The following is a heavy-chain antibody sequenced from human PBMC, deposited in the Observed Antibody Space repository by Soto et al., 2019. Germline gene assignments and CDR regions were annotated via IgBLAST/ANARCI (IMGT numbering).Heavy chain of an antibody. Sequence: ASVKVSCKASGYTFTSYYMHWVRQAPGQGLEWMGIINPSGGSTSYAQKFQGRVTMTRDTSTSTVYMELSSLRSEDTAVYYCARDLFGPPAHCSSTSCPTDGAFDIWGQRTMVTVSS. D-gene: IGHD2-2*01. V-gene: IGHV1-46*01. CDR1: GYTFTSYY. J-gene: IGHJ3*02. CDR3: ARDLFGPPAHCSSTSCPTDGAFDI. CDR2: INPSGGST.